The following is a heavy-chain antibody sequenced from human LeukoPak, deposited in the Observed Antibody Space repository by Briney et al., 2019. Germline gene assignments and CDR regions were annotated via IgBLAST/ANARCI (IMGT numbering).Heavy chain of an antibody. V-gene: IGHV4-39*07. J-gene: IGHJ2*01. CDR2: IYYSGST. CDR3: ARVYYSSSYDYWYFDL. CDR1: GGSTSSSSYY. Sequence: SETLSLTCTVSGGSTSSSSYYWGWLRQPPGRGLEWSGSIYYSGSTYYNPSLKSRVTISVDTSKNQFSLKLSSVTAADTAVYYCARVYYSSSYDYWYFDLWGRGTLVTVSS. D-gene: IGHD6-13*01.